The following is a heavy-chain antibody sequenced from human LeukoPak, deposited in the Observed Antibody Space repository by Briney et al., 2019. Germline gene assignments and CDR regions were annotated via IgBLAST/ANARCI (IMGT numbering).Heavy chain of an antibody. V-gene: IGHV4-39*01. J-gene: IGHJ4*02. CDR2: IYCSGST. Sequence: SETLSLTCAGSGGSISSSSYYWGWLRQPPGKGLDWIGGIYCSGSTYYNASLKSRFTISVDTSKNQFSLKLSYVTAADTAVYYCVNYYDSSDYQQPNHFDYWGQGTLVTVSS. CDR1: GGSISSSSYY. D-gene: IGHD3-22*01. CDR3: VNYYDSSDYQQPNHFDY.